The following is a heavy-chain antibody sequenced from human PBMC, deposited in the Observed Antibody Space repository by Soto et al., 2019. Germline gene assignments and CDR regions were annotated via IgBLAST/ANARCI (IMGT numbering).Heavy chain of an antibody. D-gene: IGHD2-15*01. CDR3: ARGGVGHCSGGSCPNNWFDP. CDR2: ISAYNGNT. J-gene: IGHJ5*02. V-gene: IGHV1-18*01. Sequence: QVQLVQSGTEVKKPGASVKVSCKASGYTFTSYGISWVRQAPGQGLEWMGWISAYNGNTDYTQKLQGRVTMTTDTSTSTAYMEPRSLRSDDTAVYYCARGGVGHCSGGSCPNNWFDPWGQGTRVTVSS. CDR1: GYTFTSYG.